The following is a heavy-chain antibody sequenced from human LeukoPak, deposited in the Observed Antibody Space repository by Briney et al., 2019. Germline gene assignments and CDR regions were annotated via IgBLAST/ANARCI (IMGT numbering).Heavy chain of an antibody. CDR3: ARKGLRPLEWLSEYFFDY. V-gene: IGHV4-39*06. CDR1: GDSISSNDYY. D-gene: IGHD3-3*01. CDR2: MYYSGKT. J-gene: IGHJ4*02. Sequence: SETLSLTCTVSGDSISSNDYYWAWIRQPPGKALEWIGAMYYSGKTYHNPSLRSRVTISVDTSKNQFTLKVRSVTAADTGVYFCARKGLRPLEWLSEYFFDYWGQGTLVSVAS.